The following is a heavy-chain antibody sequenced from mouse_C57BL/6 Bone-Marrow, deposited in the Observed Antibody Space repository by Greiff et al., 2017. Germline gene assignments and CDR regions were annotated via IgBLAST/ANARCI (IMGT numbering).Heavy chain of an antibody. CDR1: GYTFTSYW. V-gene: IGHV1-69*01. CDR3: ARDYSNYFYAMDY. CDR2: IDPSDSYT. D-gene: IGHD2-5*01. J-gene: IGHJ4*01. Sequence: VQLQQSGAELVMPGASVKLSCKASGYTFTSYWMHWVKQRPGQGLEWIGEIDPSDSYTNYNQKFKGKSTLTVDKSSSTAYMQLSSLTSEDSAVYYCARDYSNYFYAMDYGGQGTSVTVSS.